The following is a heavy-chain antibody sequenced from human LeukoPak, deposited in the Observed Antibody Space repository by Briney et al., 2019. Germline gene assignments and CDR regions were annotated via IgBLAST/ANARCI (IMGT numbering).Heavy chain of an antibody. J-gene: IGHJ4*02. V-gene: IGHV4-59*01. CDR3: ASRPGYDSSGYLDY. D-gene: IGHD3-22*01. CDR1: GGSISSYY. Sequence: KPSETLSLTCTASGGSISSYYWSWIRQPPGKGLEWIGYIYYSGSTNYNPSLKSRVTISVDTSKNQFSLKLSSVTAADTAVYYCASRPGYDSSGYLDYWGQGTLVTVSS. CDR2: IYYSGST.